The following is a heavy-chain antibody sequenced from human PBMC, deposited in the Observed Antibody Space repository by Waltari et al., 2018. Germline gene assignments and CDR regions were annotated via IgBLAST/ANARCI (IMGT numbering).Heavy chain of an antibody. Sequence: QVQLQQWGAGLLQPSETLSLTCTVSGGSISSGGYYWSWIRQHPGNGLEWIGYIDYSGITYYNPSLKRRVTISVDTSKNQFSLKLSSVTAADTAVYYCASSYTRGNGYYYYYMDVWGKGTTVTVSS. V-gene: IGHV4-31*03. CDR2: IDYSGIT. D-gene: IGHD1-1*01. J-gene: IGHJ6*03. CDR3: ASSYTRGNGYYYYYMDV. CDR1: GGSISSGGYY.